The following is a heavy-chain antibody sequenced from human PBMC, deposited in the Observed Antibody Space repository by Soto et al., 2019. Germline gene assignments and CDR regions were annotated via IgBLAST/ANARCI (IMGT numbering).Heavy chain of an antibody. CDR1: GFTFNSYA. J-gene: IGHJ4*02. V-gene: IGHV3-23*01. CDR2: IRGSGSST. CDR3: ARFIGTAAAGIDY. D-gene: IGHD6-13*01. Sequence: EVQLLESGGNLVQPGGSLRLSCAASGFTFNSYAMSWVRQAPGKGLEWVSGIRGSGSSTYYADSVKGRFTISRDNSKNTLFLQMSSLRAEDTAVYYSARFIGTAAAGIDYWGQGTLVTVSS.